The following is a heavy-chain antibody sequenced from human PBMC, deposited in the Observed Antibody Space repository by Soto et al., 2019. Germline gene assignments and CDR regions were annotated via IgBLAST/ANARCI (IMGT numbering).Heavy chain of an antibody. CDR3: ARHFYDARDYRGEAY. D-gene: IGHD3-22*01. CDR2: ISSSGSTA. V-gene: IGHV3-48*03. Sequence: PGGSLRLSCAASGFTFSRFELHWVRQAPGKGLEWISYISSSGSTAYYASSVEGRFTISRCNANNSVYLQMDSLRAEDTTLYYCARHFYDARDYRGEAYWGQGTLVTVSS. J-gene: IGHJ4*02. CDR1: GFTFSRFE.